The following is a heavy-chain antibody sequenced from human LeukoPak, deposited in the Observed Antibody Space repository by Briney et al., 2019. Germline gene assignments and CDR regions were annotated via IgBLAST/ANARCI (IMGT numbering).Heavy chain of an antibody. Sequence: ASVKVSCKASGYTFTAYYIHWVRQAPGQGLEWMGWINPNNGGTNYGQKFQGRVTMTRDTSISTAYMGLSRLRSDDTAEYYCARDGHGGDSFDYWGQGTLVTVSS. CDR1: GYTFTAYY. D-gene: IGHD2-21*01. CDR2: INPNNGGT. V-gene: IGHV1-2*02. CDR3: ARDGHGGDSFDY. J-gene: IGHJ4*02.